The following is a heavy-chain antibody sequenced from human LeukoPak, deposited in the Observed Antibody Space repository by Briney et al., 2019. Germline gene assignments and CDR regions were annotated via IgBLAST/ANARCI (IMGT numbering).Heavy chain of an antibody. J-gene: IGHJ4*02. V-gene: IGHV3-23*01. D-gene: IGHD2-21*01. Sequence: GGSLRLSCAASGFTFSTGAKSWPRQPPGEGLGLVSAIGASGSRTYYADPVKGRFTISRDNSKTTLSLHMNGLRADATDVYYCEKDQADTNSYFTSVHWGQGTLVTVSS. CDR2: IGASGSRT. CDR3: EKDQADTNSYFTSVH. CDR1: GFTFSTGA.